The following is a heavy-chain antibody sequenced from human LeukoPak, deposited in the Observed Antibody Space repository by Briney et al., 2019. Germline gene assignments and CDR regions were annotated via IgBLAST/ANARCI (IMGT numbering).Heavy chain of an antibody. CDR2: ISASKENK. CDR1: DYSFPSHG. D-gene: IGHD6-13*01. J-gene: IGHJ4*02. CDR3: ATRGITASRIDY. Sequence: ASVKVSCKASDYSFPSHGITWVRQAPGQGLEWMGWISASKENKNYAQKFQGRVSMTTDTSTGTAFMELRSLRSDDTAVYYCATRGITASRIDYWGQGTLVTV. V-gene: IGHV1-18*01.